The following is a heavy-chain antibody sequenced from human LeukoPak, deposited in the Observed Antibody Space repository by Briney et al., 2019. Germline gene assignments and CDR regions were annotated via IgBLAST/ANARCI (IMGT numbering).Heavy chain of an antibody. CDR2: ISYDGSNK. D-gene: IGHD6-19*01. Sequence: GGSLRLSCAASGFTFSSYAMHWVRQAPGKGLEWVAVISYDGSNKYYADSVKGRFTISRANSKNTLYLQMNSLRAEDTAVYYCAKDAVAGTLYFDYWGQGTLVTVSS. V-gene: IGHV3-30-3*01. CDR3: AKDAVAGTLYFDY. CDR1: GFTFSSYA. J-gene: IGHJ4*02.